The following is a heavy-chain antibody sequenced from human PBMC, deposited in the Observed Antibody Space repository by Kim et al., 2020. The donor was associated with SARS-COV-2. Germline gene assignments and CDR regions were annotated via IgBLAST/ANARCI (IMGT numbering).Heavy chain of an antibody. J-gene: IGHJ4*02. CDR3: TKEGSSYDYEFFDS. CDR2: IRHTGGTT. V-gene: IGHV3-23*01. Sequence: GGSLRLSCAASGFMFSSYAMSWVRQAPGRGLEWVSSIRHTGGTTYYADSVKGRFTISRDNSKNMLYLQMNSLRAEDTALYYCTKEGSSYDYEFFDSWGQGTLVTVSS. CDR1: GFMFSSYA. D-gene: IGHD3-22*01.